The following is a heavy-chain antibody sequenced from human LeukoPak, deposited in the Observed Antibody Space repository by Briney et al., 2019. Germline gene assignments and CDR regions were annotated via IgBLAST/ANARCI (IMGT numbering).Heavy chain of an antibody. J-gene: IGHJ1*01. CDR1: GGSISGYY. Sequence: SETLSLTWTVSGGSISGYYWSWIRQPPGKGLEWIAYMYYRGSTNYNPSLKSRVTISGDTSKNQFSLKLSSVTAADTAVYYCAISYSSSWFGLEYFQHWGQGTLVTVSS. V-gene: IGHV4-59*01. CDR2: MYYRGST. CDR3: AISYSSSWFGLEYFQH. D-gene: IGHD6-13*01.